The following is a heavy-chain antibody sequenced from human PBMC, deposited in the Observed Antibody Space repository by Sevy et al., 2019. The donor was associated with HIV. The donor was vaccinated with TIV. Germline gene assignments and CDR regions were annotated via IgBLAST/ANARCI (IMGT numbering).Heavy chain of an antibody. CDR2: TSGLSNYI. CDR3: ARGVQTYDAFDI. V-gene: IGHV3-21*01. J-gene: IGHJ3*02. CDR1: GFTFSNYN. Sequence: GGSLRLSCAVSGFTFSNYNMNWVRQAPGKGLEWVSYTSGLSNYIYYADSVKGRFSISRDNAKNSLYLQMNSLRAEDTAVYYCARGVQTYDAFDIWGQGTMVTVSS. D-gene: IGHD6-6*01.